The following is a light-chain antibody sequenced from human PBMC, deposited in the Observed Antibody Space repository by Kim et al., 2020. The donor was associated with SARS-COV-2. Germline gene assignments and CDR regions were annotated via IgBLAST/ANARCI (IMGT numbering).Light chain of an antibody. Sequence: GQSVTLSCTGTSSDVGGYNRVSWYQQPPGTAPKLLIYEVTNRPSGVPDRFSGSKSGNTASLTIPGLLAEDEGDYYCSSFTSSTTWVFGGGTQLTVL. CDR2: EVT. V-gene: IGLV2-18*02. J-gene: IGLJ3*02. CDR1: SSDVGGYNR. CDR3: SSFTSSTTWV.